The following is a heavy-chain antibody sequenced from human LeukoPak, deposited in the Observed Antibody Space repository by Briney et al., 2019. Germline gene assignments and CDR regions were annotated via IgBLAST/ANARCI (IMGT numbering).Heavy chain of an antibody. D-gene: IGHD3-10*01. CDR2: IIPIFGTA. CDR1: GGTFSSYA. Sequence: GASVTVSCTASGGTFSSYAISWVRQAPGQGLEWMGGIIPIFGTANYAQKFQGRVTITADESTSTAYMGLSSLRSEDTAVYYCARDRYKGDRSGSYYNPLYYFDYWGQGTLVTVSS. V-gene: IGHV1-69*13. CDR3: ARDRYKGDRSGSYYNPLYYFDY. J-gene: IGHJ4*02.